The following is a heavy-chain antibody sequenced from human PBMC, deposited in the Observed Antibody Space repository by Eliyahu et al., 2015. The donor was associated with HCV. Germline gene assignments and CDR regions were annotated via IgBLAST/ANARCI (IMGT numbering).Heavy chain of an antibody. Sequence: QLQLQESGPGLVKPSETLSLTCTVSGGSISSSSYYWGWIRQPPGKGLEWIGSIXYSGSTYYNPSLKSRVTISVDTSKNQFSLKLSSVTAADTAVYYCARRSTYFYAFDIWGQGTMVTVSS. J-gene: IGHJ3*02. CDR3: ARRSTYFYAFDI. V-gene: IGHV4-39*01. CDR2: IXYSGST. D-gene: IGHD3-3*01. CDR1: GGSISSSSYY.